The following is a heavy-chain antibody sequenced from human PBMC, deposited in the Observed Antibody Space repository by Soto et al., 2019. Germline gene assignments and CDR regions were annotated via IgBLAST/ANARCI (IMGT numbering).Heavy chain of an antibody. CDR3: PRCPRSHGPVDY. J-gene: IGHJ4*02. Sequence: QVQLQESGPGLVKPSETLSLTCTVSGGSISSYYWSWIRQPPGKGLEWIGYIYYSGSTNYNPSLKSRVTILVDTSKNQFSLQLSSVTAADTAVYYCPRCPRSHGPVDYWGQGTLVTVSS. V-gene: IGHV4-59*01. CDR2: IYYSGST. CDR1: GGSISSYY.